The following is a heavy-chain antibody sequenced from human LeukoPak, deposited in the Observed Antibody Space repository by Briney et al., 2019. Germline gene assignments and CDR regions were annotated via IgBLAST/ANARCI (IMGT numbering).Heavy chain of an antibody. J-gene: IGHJ4*02. Sequence: GGSLRLSCAASGFTVSSNYMSWVRQAPGKGLGWVSVIYSGGSTYYADSVKGRFTISRDNSKNTLYLQMNSLRAEDTAVYYCASSIAARRQFDYWGQGTLVTVSS. CDR1: GFTVSSNY. CDR2: IYSGGST. V-gene: IGHV3-53*01. D-gene: IGHD6-6*01. CDR3: ASSIAARRQFDY.